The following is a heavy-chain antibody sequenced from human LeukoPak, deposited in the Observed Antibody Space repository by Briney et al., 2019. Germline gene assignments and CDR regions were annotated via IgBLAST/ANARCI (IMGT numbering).Heavy chain of an antibody. D-gene: IGHD1-26*01. CDR3: ARAGSYYELDY. J-gene: IGHJ4*02. CDR1: GYTFTRYG. CDR2: INAGNGNT. V-gene: IGHV1-3*01. Sequence: ASVKVSCKASGYTFTRYGISWVRQAPGQRLEWMGWINAGNGNTKYSQKFQGRVTIIRDTSASTAYMELSSLRSEDTAVYYCARAGSYYELDYWGQGTLVTVSS.